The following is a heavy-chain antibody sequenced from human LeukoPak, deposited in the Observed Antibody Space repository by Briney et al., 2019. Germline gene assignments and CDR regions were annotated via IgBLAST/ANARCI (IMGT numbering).Heavy chain of an antibody. Sequence: RPSETLSLTCAVYGGSFSGYYWSWIRQPPGKGLEWIGEINHSGSTNYNPSLKSRVTISVDTSKNQFSLKLSSVTAADTAVYYRARFGLVGATKDYWGQGTLVTVSS. CDR3: ARFGLVGATKDY. J-gene: IGHJ4*02. V-gene: IGHV4-34*01. CDR1: GGSFSGYY. D-gene: IGHD1-26*01. CDR2: INHSGST.